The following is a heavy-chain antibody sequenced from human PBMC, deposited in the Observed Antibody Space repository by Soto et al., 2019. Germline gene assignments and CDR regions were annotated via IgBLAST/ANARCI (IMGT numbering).Heavy chain of an antibody. CDR2: IYWDNDR. V-gene: IGHV2-5*02. CDR3: APGLSYAAWDVGWFDS. D-gene: IGHD1-26*01. CDR1: GFSLTNSGVA. Sequence: QITLNQSGPTLVEPTQTLTLTCSFSGFSLTNSGVAVGWFRQAPGKALECLGIIYWDNDRRYNPSLTTRLTITEVTTKNQVVLYMTSMDPADTATYYCAPGLSYAAWDVGWFDSWGQGTPVTVS. J-gene: IGHJ5*01.